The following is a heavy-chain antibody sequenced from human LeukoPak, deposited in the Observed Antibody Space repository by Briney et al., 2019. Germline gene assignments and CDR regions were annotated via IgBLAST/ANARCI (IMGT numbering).Heavy chain of an antibody. CDR2: IDKIDNFHAT. J-gene: IGHJ5*02. D-gene: IGHD1-26*01. CDR3: TRDSGTYNWLDP. V-gene: IGHV3-73*01. Sequence: GGALKHSCVAPGFTFIACVLHWVRPSSGKGLEWVAHIDKIDNFHATAYAASVQGRFSISRDDSKNTAFLHMNSLKTEDMALYYCTRDSGTYNWLDPWGQGTLVTVSS. CDR1: GFTFIACV.